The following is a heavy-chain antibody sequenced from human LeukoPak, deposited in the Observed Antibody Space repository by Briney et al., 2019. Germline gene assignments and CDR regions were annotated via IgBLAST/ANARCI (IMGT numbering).Heavy chain of an antibody. J-gene: IGHJ4*02. CDR1: GFTFDTYG. Sequence: GRSLRLSCAASGFTFDTYGMHWARQAPGKGLEWVAVISYDGNNENYVDSVKGRFTISRDNSKNTLYLQMNSLRAEDTAVYYCATRSIYYYYFDYWGQGTLVTVSS. D-gene: IGHD3-22*01. V-gene: IGHV3-30*03. CDR2: ISYDGNNE. CDR3: ATRSIYYYYFDY.